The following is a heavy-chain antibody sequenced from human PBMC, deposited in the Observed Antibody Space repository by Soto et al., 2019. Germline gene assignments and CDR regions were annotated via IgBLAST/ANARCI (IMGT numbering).Heavy chain of an antibody. J-gene: IGHJ6*02. CDR3: ARDVLISGYYYGGILGYYYYGMDV. Sequence: ASVKVSCKASGYTFTSYGISWVRQAPGQGLEWMGWISAYNGNTNYAQKLQGRVTMTTDTSTSTAYMELRSLRSDDTAVYYCARDVLISGYYYGGILGYYYYGMDVWGQGTTVTVSS. V-gene: IGHV1-18*01. CDR1: GYTFTSYG. D-gene: IGHD3-22*01. CDR2: ISAYNGNT.